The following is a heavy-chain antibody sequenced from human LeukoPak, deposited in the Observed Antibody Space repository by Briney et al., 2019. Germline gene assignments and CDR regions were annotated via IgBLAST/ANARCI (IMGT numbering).Heavy chain of an antibody. CDR1: GFTFSSYW. CDR2: IHPDGKNT. V-gene: IGHV3-74*01. D-gene: IGHD5-18*01. Sequence: GGSLRLSCAASGFTFSSYWMNWVRQAPGKGLVWVSRIHPDGKNTAYADSVKGRFTISRDNARNTLFLQMNSLRAEDAAVYYCASYVDTVRYDAFDVWGQGTMVTVSS. J-gene: IGHJ3*01. CDR3: ASYVDTVRYDAFDV.